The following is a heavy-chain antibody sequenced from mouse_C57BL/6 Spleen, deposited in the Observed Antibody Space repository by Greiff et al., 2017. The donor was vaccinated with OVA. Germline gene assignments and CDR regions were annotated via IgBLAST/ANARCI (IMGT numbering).Heavy chain of an antibody. CDR3: ARRGVWLRQGMDY. Sequence: EVQLQQSGPELVKPGASVKISCKASGYTFTDYYMNWVKQSHGKSLEWIGDINPNNGGTSYNQKFKGKATLTVDKSSSTAYMELRSLTSEDSAVYYCARRGVWLRQGMDYWGQGTSVTVSS. V-gene: IGHV1-26*01. CDR1: GYTFTDYY. J-gene: IGHJ4*01. CDR2: INPNNGGT. D-gene: IGHD2-2*01.